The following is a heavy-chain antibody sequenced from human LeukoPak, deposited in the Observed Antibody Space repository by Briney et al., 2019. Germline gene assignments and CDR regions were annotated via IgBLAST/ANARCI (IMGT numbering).Heavy chain of an antibody. CDR2: INHSGST. CDR3: ARGQYGSGWYQY. D-gene: IGHD6-19*01. Sequence: SETLSLTCAVYGGSFSGYYWSWIRQPPGKGLEWIGEINHSGSTNYNPSLKSRVTISVDTSKNQFSLKLSSVTAADAAVYYCARGQYGSGWYQYWGQGTLVTVSS. V-gene: IGHV4-34*01. CDR1: GGSFSGYY. J-gene: IGHJ4*02.